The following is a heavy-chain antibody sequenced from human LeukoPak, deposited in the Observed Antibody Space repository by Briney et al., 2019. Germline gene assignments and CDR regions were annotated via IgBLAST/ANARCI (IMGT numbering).Heavy chain of an antibody. V-gene: IGHV4-34*01. Sequence: SETLSLTCAVYGGSFSGYYWSWIRQPPGKGLEWIGEINHSGSTNYNPSLKSRVTISVDTSKNQFSLKLSSVTAADTAVYYRARGEKRITIFGVVINPHPQFDYWGQGTLVTVSS. CDR3: ARGEKRITIFGVVINPHPQFDY. D-gene: IGHD3-3*01. CDR2: INHSGST. J-gene: IGHJ4*02. CDR1: GGSFSGYY.